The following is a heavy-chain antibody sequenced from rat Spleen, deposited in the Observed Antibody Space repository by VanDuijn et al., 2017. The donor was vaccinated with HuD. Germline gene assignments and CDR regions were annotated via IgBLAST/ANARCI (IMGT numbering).Heavy chain of an antibody. V-gene: IGHV5-20*01. CDR3: TTGGTIYDGSYYYFDY. D-gene: IGHD1-12*02. CDR2: LSYDGGST. CDR1: GFTFSDYY. J-gene: IGHJ2*01. Sequence: EVQLVESDGGLVQPGRSLKLSCAASGFTFSDYYMAWVRQAPTKGLEWVATLSYDGGSTYYRDSVKGRFTISRDNAKSSLYLQMDSLRSEDTATYYCTTGGTIYDGSYYYFDYWGQGVMVTVSS.